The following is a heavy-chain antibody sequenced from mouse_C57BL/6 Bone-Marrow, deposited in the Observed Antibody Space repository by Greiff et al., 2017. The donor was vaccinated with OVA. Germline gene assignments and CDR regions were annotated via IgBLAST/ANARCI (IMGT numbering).Heavy chain of an antibody. CDR1: GYTFTSCW. Sequence: QVQLKQPGAELVKPGASVKLSCKASGYTFTSCWMHWVKQRPGRGLEWIGRIDPNSGGTKYNEKFKSKATLTVDKPSSTAYMQLSSLTSEDSAVYYCARVPNYYGSSYWYFDVWGTGTTGTVSS. D-gene: IGHD1-1*01. CDR2: IDPNSGGT. V-gene: IGHV1-72*01. J-gene: IGHJ1*03. CDR3: ARVPNYYGSSYWYFDV.